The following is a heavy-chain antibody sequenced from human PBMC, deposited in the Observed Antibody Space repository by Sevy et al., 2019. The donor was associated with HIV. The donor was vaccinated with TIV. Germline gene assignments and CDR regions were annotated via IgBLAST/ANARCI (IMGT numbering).Heavy chain of an antibody. D-gene: IGHD6-19*01. J-gene: IGHJ4*02. CDR2: SIPILGTV. Sequence: ASVKVSCKASGGTFSSYGISWVRQAPGQGLEWVGGSIPILGTVNYAQKFQGRVTITADESTKTADMGLSSLRSEDTAVYYCARGGGNGWYYFDYWGQETLVTVSS. V-gene: IGHV1-69*13. CDR1: GGTFSSYG. CDR3: ARGGGNGWYYFDY.